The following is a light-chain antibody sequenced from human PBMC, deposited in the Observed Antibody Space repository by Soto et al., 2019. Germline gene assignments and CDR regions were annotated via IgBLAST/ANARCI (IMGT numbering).Light chain of an antibody. CDR2: EVS. Sequence: QSVLTQPASVSGSPGQSISISCTGTSNDVGGYDYVSWYQHHPGKAPKLMIYEVSNRPSGVSNRFSGSKFGNTASLTISGLQAEDEADYYCSSHTSSITVVFGGGTKLTVL. J-gene: IGLJ2*01. CDR3: SSHTSSITVV. V-gene: IGLV2-14*01. CDR1: SNDVGGYDY.